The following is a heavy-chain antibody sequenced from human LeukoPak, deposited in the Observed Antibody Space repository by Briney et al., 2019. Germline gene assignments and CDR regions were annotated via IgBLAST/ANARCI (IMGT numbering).Heavy chain of an antibody. CDR3: AKGADCSSTSCYFGELTLDY. J-gene: IGHJ4*02. Sequence: GGSLRLSCAASGFTFSSYGMHWVRQAPGKGPEWVAFIRYDGSNKYYADSVKGRFTISRDNSKNTLYLQMNSLRAEDTAVYYCAKGADCSSTSCYFGELTLDYWGQGTLVTVSS. CDR1: GFTFSSYG. D-gene: IGHD2-2*01. V-gene: IGHV3-30*02. CDR2: IRYDGSNK.